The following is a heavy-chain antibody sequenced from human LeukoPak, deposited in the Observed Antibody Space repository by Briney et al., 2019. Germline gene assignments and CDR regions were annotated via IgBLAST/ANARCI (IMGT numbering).Heavy chain of an antibody. CDR1: GFTLSNYD. J-gene: IGHJ2*01. CDR3: ARAGGELATIFWYFDL. CDR2: IDSAGAT. Sequence: GGSLRLSCAASGFTLSNYDMHWVRQRTGKGLEWVSAIDSAGATYYTNSVKGRFTISRENAKNSLYLQMNSLRAGDTAVYYCARAGGELATIFWYFDLWGRGTLVTVSS. D-gene: IGHD5-24*01. V-gene: IGHV3-13*01.